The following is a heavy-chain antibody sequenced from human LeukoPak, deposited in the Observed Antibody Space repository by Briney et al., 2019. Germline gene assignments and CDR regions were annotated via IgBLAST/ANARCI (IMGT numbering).Heavy chain of an antibody. J-gene: IGHJ3*02. D-gene: IGHD3-22*01. CDR3: AKDRHYDSSARGEGAFDI. Sequence: GGSLRLSCAASGFTFSSYAMNWVRQAPGKGLEWVSGISGSGTSTKYTDSVKGRFTISRDNSKNTLYLQMNSLRAEDTAVYYCAKDRHYDSSARGEGAFDIWGQGTMVTVSS. V-gene: IGHV3-23*01. CDR2: ISGSGTST. CDR1: GFTFSSYA.